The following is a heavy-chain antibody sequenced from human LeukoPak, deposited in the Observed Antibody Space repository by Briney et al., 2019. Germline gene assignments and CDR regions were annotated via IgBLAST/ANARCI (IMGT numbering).Heavy chain of an antibody. Sequence: GGSLRLSCAASGLTVSSNYMSWVRQAPGKGLEWVSTFSGSSGNIYYADSVKGRFTISRDNYKNTLYLQMNSLRADDTAVYYCAKREARSFEFWGQGTLVTVSS. CDR2: FSGSSGNI. V-gene: IGHV3-23*01. CDR3: AKREARSFEF. CDR1: GLTVSSNY. D-gene: IGHD5-24*01. J-gene: IGHJ4*02.